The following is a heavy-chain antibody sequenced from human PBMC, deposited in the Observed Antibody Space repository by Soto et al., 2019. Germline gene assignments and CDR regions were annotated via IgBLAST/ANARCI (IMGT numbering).Heavy chain of an antibody. CDR1: GGTFSSYA. Sequence: GASVKVSCKASGGTFSSYAISWVRQAPGQGLEWMGGIIPIFGTANYAQKFQGRVTITADESTSTAYMELSSLRPEDTAVYYCARTHLYSYGYSLAYFDYWGQGTLVTVSS. J-gene: IGHJ4*02. CDR2: IIPIFGTA. V-gene: IGHV1-69*13. CDR3: ARTHLYSYGYSLAYFDY. D-gene: IGHD5-18*01.